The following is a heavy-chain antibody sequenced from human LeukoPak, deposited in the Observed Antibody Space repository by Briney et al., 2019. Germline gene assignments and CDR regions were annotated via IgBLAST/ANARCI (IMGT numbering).Heavy chain of an antibody. J-gene: IGHJ3*02. CDR3: ARVFRPSLTVFIIRGAFDI. D-gene: IGHD3-3*01. CDR1: GFTFSRYW. Sequence: GESLRLSCAASGFTFSRYWIHWVRQAPGKGLEWVSRINPDGSTTTYADSVKGRFTISRDNAKNTVYLQMNSLRVEDTAVYYCARVFRPSLTVFIIRGAFDIWGQGTMVTVSS. V-gene: IGHV3-74*01. CDR2: INPDGSTT.